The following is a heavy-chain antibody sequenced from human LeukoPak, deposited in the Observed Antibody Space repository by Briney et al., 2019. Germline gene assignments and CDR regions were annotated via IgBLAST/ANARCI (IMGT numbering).Heavy chain of an antibody. Sequence: SETLSLTCAVYGGSFSGYYWSWIRQPPGKGLEWIGEINHSGSTNYNPSLKSRVTISVDTSKNQFSLKLSSVTAADTAVYYCARGRRGIAAAGRNLDYWGQGTLVTVSS. J-gene: IGHJ4*02. CDR2: INHSGST. V-gene: IGHV4-34*01. CDR1: GGSFSGYY. CDR3: ARGRRGIAAAGRNLDY. D-gene: IGHD6-13*01.